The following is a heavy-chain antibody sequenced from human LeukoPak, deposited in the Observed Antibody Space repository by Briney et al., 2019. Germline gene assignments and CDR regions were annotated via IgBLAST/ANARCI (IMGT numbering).Heavy chain of an antibody. V-gene: IGHV4-34*01. CDR1: GGSFSGYY. D-gene: IGHD3-16*02. CDR2: INHRRST. J-gene: IGHJ6*03. Sequence: PSETLSLTCAVYGGSFSGYYWTWIRQPPGKGLEWIGEINHRRSTKYSPSLKGRVTISVDTSKNQFSLRLSSVTAADTAVYYCARRYDYVWGSYRPYYYYYMDVWGKGTTVTISS. CDR3: ARRYDYVWGSYRPYYYYYMDV.